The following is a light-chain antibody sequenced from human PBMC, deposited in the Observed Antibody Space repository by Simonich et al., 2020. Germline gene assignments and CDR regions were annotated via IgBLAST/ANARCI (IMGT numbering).Light chain of an antibody. J-gene: IGKJ3*01. CDR2: WAS. CDR3: QQYYSTPLT. Sequence: DIVMTQSPDSLAVSLGERATINCKSSQSVLYSSNNKNYLAWYQQKPGQPPKQLIYWASTRESVVPDRFSGSGSGTDFTLTISSLQAEDVAVYYCQQYYSTPLTFGPGTKVDIK. V-gene: IGKV4-1*01. CDR1: QSVLYSSNNKNY.